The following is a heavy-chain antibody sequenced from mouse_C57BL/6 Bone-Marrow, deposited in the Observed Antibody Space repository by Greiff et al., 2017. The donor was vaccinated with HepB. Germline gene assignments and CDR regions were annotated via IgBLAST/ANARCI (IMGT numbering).Heavy chain of an antibody. J-gene: IGHJ3*01. CDR1: GYTFTSYW. Sequence: QVQLQQSGAELVRPGSSVKLSCKASGYTFTSYWMHWVKQRPIQGLEWIGNIDPSDSETHYNQKFKDKATLTVDKSSSTAYMQLSSLTSEDSAVYSCARGLRYQAWFAYWGQGTLVTVSA. V-gene: IGHV1-52*01. D-gene: IGHD1-1*01. CDR3: ARGLRYQAWFAY. CDR2: IDPSDSET.